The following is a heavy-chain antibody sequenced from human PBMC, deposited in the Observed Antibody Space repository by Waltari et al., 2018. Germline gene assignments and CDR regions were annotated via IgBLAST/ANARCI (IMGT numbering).Heavy chain of an antibody. CDR2: INAGNGNT. CDR3: ARDRIVGATLGDY. CDR1: GYTFTSYA. D-gene: IGHD1-26*01. Sequence: QVQLVQSGAEVKKPGASVKVSCKASGYTFTSYAMHWVRLAPGQRLEWMGWINAGNGNTKYSQKFQGRVTITRDTSASTAYMELSSLRSEDTAVYYCARDRIVGATLGDYWGQGTLVTVSS. V-gene: IGHV1-3*01. J-gene: IGHJ4*02.